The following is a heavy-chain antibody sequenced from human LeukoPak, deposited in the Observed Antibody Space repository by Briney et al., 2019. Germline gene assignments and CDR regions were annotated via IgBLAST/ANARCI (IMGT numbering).Heavy chain of an antibody. D-gene: IGHD5-18*01. J-gene: IGHJ6*02. V-gene: IGHV4-4*07. CDR3: ARTFYSYDSIMGV. Sequence: SETLSLTCTVSGGSISSYYWNWIRQPAGKGLEWIGRISTSGSTNYSPSLKSRVTMLVDTSKNQFSLKLSSVTAADTAIYYCARTFYSYDSIMGVWGQGTTVTVSS. CDR1: GGSISSYY. CDR2: ISTSGST.